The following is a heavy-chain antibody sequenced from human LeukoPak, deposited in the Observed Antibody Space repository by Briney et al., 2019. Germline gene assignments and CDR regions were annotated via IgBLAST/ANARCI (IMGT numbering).Heavy chain of an antibody. J-gene: IGHJ4*02. CDR3: ARDRRAMVQGVITLRNDY. CDR1: GFTFSSYW. D-gene: IGHD3-10*01. V-gene: IGHV3-7*01. Sequence: GGSLRLSCAASGFTFSSYWMSWVRQAPGKGLEWVANIKQDGSEKYYVDSVKGRFTISRDNAKNSLYLQMNSLRAEDTAVYYCARDRRAMVQGVITLRNDYWGQGTLVTVSS. CDR2: IKQDGSEK.